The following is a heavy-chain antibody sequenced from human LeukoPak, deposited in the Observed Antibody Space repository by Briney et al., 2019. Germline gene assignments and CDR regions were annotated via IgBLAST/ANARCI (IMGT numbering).Heavy chain of an antibody. CDR2: ISSSSATI. V-gene: IGHV3-48*01. D-gene: IGHD2-15*01. CDR3: ARGFLGNSFDF. Sequence: GGSLRLSCAASGFGFGDYSMNWVRQAPGEGLEWVSYISSSSATIYYADSVKGRFTVSRDNAKNSLYLQMNSLRPEDTAVYYCARGFLGNSFDFWGQGTLVTVSS. CDR1: GFGFGDYS. J-gene: IGHJ4*02.